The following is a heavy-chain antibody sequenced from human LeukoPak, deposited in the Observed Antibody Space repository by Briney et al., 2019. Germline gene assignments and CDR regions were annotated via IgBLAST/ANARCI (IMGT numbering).Heavy chain of an antibody. D-gene: IGHD3-10*01. Sequence: ASVKVSCKASGYTFTSYGISWVRQAPGQGLEWVGWISAYNGNTNYAQKLQGRVTTTTDTSTSTAYMELRSLRSDDTAVYYCARPRVYGSGSEYFDYWGQGTLVTVSS. CDR2: ISAYNGNT. V-gene: IGHV1-18*01. J-gene: IGHJ4*02. CDR1: GYTFTSYG. CDR3: ARPRVYGSGSEYFDY.